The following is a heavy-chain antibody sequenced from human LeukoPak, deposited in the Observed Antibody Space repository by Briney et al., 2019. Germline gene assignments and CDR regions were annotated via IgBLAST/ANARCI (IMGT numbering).Heavy chain of an antibody. V-gene: IGHV3-74*01. CDR1: GFRFSNSW. D-gene: IGHD3-10*01. CDR2: MKTDGTRI. J-gene: IGHJ4*02. CDR3: ARGADHGGSYYPD. Sequence: GGSLRLSCAASGFRFSNSWMYWVRQGPGKGPVWVSRMKTDGTRIEYADSVKGRFTISRDNAKNTLFLQMSSLRVEDMDVYYCARGADHGGSYYPDWGRGTRVTVSS.